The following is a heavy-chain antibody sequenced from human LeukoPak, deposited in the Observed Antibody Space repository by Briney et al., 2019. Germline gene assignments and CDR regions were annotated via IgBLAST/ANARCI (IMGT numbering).Heavy chain of an antibody. CDR1: GFTFSSDG. D-gene: IGHD3-10*01. J-gene: IGHJ4*02. CDR3: AKDTLWFGEFHFDY. V-gene: IGHV3-30*02. Sequence: PGGSLRLSCAASGFTFSSDGMHWVRQAPGKGLEWVAFIRYDGSNKYYADSVKGRFTISRDNSKNTLYLQMNSLRAEDTAVYYCAKDTLWFGEFHFDYWGQGTLVTVSS. CDR2: IRYDGSNK.